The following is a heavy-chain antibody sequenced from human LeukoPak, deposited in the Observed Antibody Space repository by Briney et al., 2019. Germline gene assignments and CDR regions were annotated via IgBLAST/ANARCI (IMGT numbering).Heavy chain of an antibody. J-gene: IGHJ4*02. CDR2: ISGSGGST. CDR3: ARPSSGYCSSTSCYRLDH. Sequence: GGSLRLSCAASGFTFSSYAMSRVRQAPGKGLEWVSAISGSGGSTYYADSVKGRFTISRDNSKNTLYLQMNSLRAEDTAVYYCARPSSGYCSSTSCYRLDHWGQGTLVTVSS. D-gene: IGHD2-2*01. CDR1: GFTFSSYA. V-gene: IGHV3-23*01.